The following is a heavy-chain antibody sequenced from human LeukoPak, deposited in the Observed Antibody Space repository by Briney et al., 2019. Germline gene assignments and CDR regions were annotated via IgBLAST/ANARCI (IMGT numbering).Heavy chain of an antibody. Sequence: PGGSLRLSCAASGFAFSSYDMHWVRQVSGKGLEWVSAICHAGDTYYADSVKCRFTISREDAKNYFFLQMNSLRAGDTAVYFCAALGDSIYWGQGTLVTVSS. J-gene: IGHJ4*02. CDR1: GFAFSSYD. CDR2: ICHAGDT. D-gene: IGHD1-26*01. CDR3: AALGDSIY. V-gene: IGHV3-13*01.